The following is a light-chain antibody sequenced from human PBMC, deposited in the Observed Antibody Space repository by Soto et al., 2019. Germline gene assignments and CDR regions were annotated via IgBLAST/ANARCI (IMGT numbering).Light chain of an antibody. J-gene: IGLJ2*01. CDR1: SSDVGGYNY. CDR2: EVS. Sequence: QSVLTQPPSASGSPGQSVTISYTGTSSDVGGYNYVSWYQQHPGKAPKLIIYEVSKRPSGVPDRFSGSKSGNTASLTVSGLQAEDEADYYCSSHGGSINVVFGGGTKLTVL. V-gene: IGLV2-8*01. CDR3: SSHGGSINVV.